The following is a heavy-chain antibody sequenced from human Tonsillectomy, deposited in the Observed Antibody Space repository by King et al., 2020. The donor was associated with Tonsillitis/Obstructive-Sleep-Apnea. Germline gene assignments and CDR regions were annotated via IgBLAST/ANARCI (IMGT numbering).Heavy chain of an antibody. V-gene: IGHV4-61*01. Sequence: QLQESGPGLVKPSETLSLTCTVSGGSVSSGSYYWSWIRQPPGKGLEWIGYIYYSGSTNYNPSLKSRVTISVDTSKNQFSLKLSSVTAADTAVYYCAEGGFSSSWYEGMDVWGKGTTVTVSS. CDR1: GGSVSSGSYY. J-gene: IGHJ6*04. CDR2: IYYSGST. D-gene: IGHD6-13*01. CDR3: AEGGFSSSWYEGMDV.